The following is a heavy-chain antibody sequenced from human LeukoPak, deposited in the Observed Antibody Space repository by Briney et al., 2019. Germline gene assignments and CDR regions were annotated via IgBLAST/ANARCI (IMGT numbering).Heavy chain of an antibody. Sequence: SETLSLTCTVSGGSISSGSYYWSWIRQPAGKGLEWIGRIYTSGSTNYNPSLKSRVTISVDTSKNQFSLKLSSVTAADTAVYYCARHLWYSSGWYDGYYGMDVWGQGTTVTVSS. CDR2: IYTSGST. J-gene: IGHJ6*02. CDR1: GGSISSGSYY. V-gene: IGHV4-61*02. D-gene: IGHD6-19*01. CDR3: ARHLWYSSGWYDGYYGMDV.